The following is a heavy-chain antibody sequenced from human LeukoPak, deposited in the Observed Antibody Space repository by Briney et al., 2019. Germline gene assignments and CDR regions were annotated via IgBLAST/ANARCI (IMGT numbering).Heavy chain of an antibody. D-gene: IGHD5-24*01. V-gene: IGHV3-30*18. CDR1: GFTFSGYG. CDR2: ISYDGSNK. J-gene: IGHJ4*02. CDR3: AKGEMATIPKARIDY. Sequence: PGRSLRLSCTASGFTFSGYGMHWVRQAPGKGLECVALISYDGSNKRYADSVKGRFTISRDDSKNTLYLQMNSLRAEDTAVYYCAKGEMATIPKARIDYWGQGTLVTVSS.